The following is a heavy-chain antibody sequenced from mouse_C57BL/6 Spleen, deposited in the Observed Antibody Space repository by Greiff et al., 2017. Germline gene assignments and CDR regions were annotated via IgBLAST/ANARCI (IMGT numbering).Heavy chain of an antibody. V-gene: IGHV1-26*01. Sequence: EVQLQQSGPELVKPGASVKISCKASGYTFTDYYMNWVKQSHGKSLEWIGDINPNNGGTSYNQKFKGKATLTVDKSSSTAYMELRSLTSEDSAVYYCARSRDYDWFAYWGQGTLVTVSA. D-gene: IGHD2-4*01. CDR3: ARSRDYDWFAY. CDR2: INPNNGGT. J-gene: IGHJ3*01. CDR1: GYTFTDYY.